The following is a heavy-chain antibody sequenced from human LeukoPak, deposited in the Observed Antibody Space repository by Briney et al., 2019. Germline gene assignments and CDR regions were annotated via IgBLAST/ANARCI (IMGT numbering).Heavy chain of an antibody. CDR2: IYPGDSES. D-gene: IGHD3-10*01. Sequence: GESLKISCKGSGYSFTSYWIAWVGQMPGKGLEWMGIIYPGDSESRYSPSFQGQVTISADKSISTAYLQWSSLKASDTAMYYCARSAMVRGVIGEGDYWGQGTLVTVSS. J-gene: IGHJ4*02. CDR1: GYSFTSYW. V-gene: IGHV5-51*03. CDR3: ARSAMVRGVIGEGDY.